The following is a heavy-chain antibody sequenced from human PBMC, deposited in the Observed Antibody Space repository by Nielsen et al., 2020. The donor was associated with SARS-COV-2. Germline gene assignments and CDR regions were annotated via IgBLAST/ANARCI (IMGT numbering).Heavy chain of an antibody. V-gene: IGHV3-13*04. J-gene: IGHJ5*02. CDR1: GFTFSSHD. CDR2: IDTAGDT. CDR3: ARSIHGNWFGP. Sequence: LKIFCAASGFTFSSHDMHWVRQVTGKGLEWVSGIDTAGDTFYPGSVKGRFTISRENAKNSLYLQMNSLRAGDTAVYYCARSIHGNWFGPWGQGTLVLVSS.